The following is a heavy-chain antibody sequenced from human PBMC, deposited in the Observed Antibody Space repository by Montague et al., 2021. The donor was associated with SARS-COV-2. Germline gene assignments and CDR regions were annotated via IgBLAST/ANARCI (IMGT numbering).Heavy chain of an antibody. Sequence: SETLSLTCTVSGGSISSSSYYWGWIRQAPGKGLEWIGSIYYSGSTYYNPSLKSRVTMSVDTSKNQFSLKLSSVTAADTAVYYCARDPSRQPLLYPIGDYYYGMDVWGQGTTVTVSS. CDR1: GGSISSSSYY. CDR2: IYYSGST. CDR3: ARDPSRQPLLYPIGDYYYGMDV. J-gene: IGHJ6*02. D-gene: IGHD2-2*02. V-gene: IGHV4-39*07.